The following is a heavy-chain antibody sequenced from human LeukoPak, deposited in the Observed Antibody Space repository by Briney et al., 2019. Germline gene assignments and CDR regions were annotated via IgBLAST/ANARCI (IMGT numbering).Heavy chain of an antibody. CDR2: IRYDGSNK. CDR3: AKDLSIAARPLFFDP. J-gene: IGHJ5*02. D-gene: IGHD6-6*01. V-gene: IGHV3-30*02. Sequence: GGSLRLSCAASGFTFSSYGMHWVRQAPGKGLEWVAFIRYDGSNKYYADSVKGRFTISRDNSKNTLYLQMNSLRAEDTAVYYCAKDLSIAARPLFFDPWGQGTLVTVSS. CDR1: GFTFSSYG.